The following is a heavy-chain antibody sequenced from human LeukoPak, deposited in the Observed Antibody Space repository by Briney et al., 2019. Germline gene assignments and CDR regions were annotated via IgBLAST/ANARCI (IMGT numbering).Heavy chain of an antibody. CDR3: ARVFVKGDYIDY. CDR2: IYTSGST. Sequence: SETLSLTCSVSGGSVSNYYWTWIRQPPGKGLEWIGRIYTSGSTNYNPSLKSRVTISVDTSKNQFSLKLSSVTAADTAVYYCARVFVKGDYIDYWGQGTLVTVSS. J-gene: IGHJ4*02. D-gene: IGHD3-3*01. V-gene: IGHV4-4*08. CDR1: GGSVSNYY.